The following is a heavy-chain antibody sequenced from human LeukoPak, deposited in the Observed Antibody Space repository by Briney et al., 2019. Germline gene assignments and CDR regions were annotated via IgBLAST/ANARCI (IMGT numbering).Heavy chain of an antibody. V-gene: IGHV4-39*07. CDR3: ARVPRCSSTSCNLFDY. Sequence: PSETLSLTCTVSGGSISSGSYYWSWIRQPPGKGLEWIGEINHSGSTNYNPSLKSRVTISVDTSKNQFSLKLSSVTAADTAVYYCARVPRCSSTSCNLFDYWGQGTLVTVSS. CDR2: INHSGST. D-gene: IGHD2-2*01. J-gene: IGHJ4*02. CDR1: GGSISSGSYY.